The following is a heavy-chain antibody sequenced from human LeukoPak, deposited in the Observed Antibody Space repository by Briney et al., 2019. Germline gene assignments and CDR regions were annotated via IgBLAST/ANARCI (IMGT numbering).Heavy chain of an antibody. J-gene: IGHJ6*03. D-gene: IGHD3-22*01. CDR2: IIPIFGTA. CDR1: GGTSSSYA. Sequence: ASVEVSCKASGGTSSSYAISWVRQAPGQGLEWMGGIIPIFGTANYAQKFQGRVTITADESTSTAYMELSSLRSEDTAVYYCAVDSSGYDMVLYYYYMHVWVKGTTVTVSS. CDR3: AVDSSGYDMVLYYYYMHV. V-gene: IGHV1-69*13.